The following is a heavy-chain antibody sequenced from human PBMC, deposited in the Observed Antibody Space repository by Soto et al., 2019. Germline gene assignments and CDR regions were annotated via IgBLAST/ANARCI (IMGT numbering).Heavy chain of an antibody. J-gene: IGHJ3*02. CDR1: GFTFSSYA. Sequence: GGSLRLYCSASGFTFSSYAMHWVRQAPGKGLEYVSAIRSNGGSTYSAASVKGRFTISRDNSKNTLYLQMSRLRAEDTAVYYCVKVSAGDPIDAFDIWGQGTMVTVSS. V-gene: IGHV3-64D*06. D-gene: IGHD3-16*01. CDR3: VKVSAGDPIDAFDI. CDR2: IRSNGGST.